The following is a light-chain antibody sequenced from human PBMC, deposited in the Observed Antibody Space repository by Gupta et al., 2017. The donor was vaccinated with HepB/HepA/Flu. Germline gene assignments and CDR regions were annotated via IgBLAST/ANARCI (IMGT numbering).Light chain of an antibody. CDR2: AAS. J-gene: IGKJ5*01. CDR1: QNIGNY. CDR3: QQRDIRPST. V-gene: IGKV1-39*01. Sequence: IQMTQSPSSLSASVGNRVTITCRASQNIGNYLNWYQQRPGKAPDLLMYAASILQSGVPSRFSGEGSGTEVTLTISGLQPEDLATYSCQQRDIRPSTFAQGTRVEIK.